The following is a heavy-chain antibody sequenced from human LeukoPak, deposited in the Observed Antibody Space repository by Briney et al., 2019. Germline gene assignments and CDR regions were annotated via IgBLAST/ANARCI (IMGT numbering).Heavy chain of an antibody. D-gene: IGHD6-19*01. V-gene: IGHV1-2*02. J-gene: IGHJ4*02. Sequence: ASVKVSCKASGYTFTGYYMHWVRQAPGQGLEWMGWINPNSGGTNYAQKFQGRVTMTRDTSISTAYMELSRLRSDDTAVYYCARAVAGYVVFDYWGQGTLVTVSS. CDR2: INPNSGGT. CDR3: ARAVAGYVVFDY. CDR1: GYTFTGYY.